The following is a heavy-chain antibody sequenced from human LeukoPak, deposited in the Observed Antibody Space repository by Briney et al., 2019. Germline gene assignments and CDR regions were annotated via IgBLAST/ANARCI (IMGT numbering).Heavy chain of an antibody. Sequence: GGSLRLSCAASGFTFSNFPMFWVRQAPGKGLEWVSAITGRGGGTYYADSVQGRFTISRDNAKNSLYLQMNSLRDEDTAVYFCARGLGSSNYHDHRFQPWGRGTLVTVSS. CDR2: ITGRGGGT. CDR3: ARGLGSSNYHDHRFQP. J-gene: IGHJ5*02. CDR1: GFTFSNFP. D-gene: IGHD3-10*01. V-gene: IGHV3-23*01.